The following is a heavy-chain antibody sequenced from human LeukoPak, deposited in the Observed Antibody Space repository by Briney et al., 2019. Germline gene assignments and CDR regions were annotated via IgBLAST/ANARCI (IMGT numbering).Heavy chain of an antibody. CDR3: AKWGDFDVLTGYYVPDF. Sequence: PGGSLRLSCAASGFTFSNYAMSWVRHAPGKGLEWVSAITGSGGNTYYADSVKGRFTISRDNSKNTLYLQMNSLRAEDTAVYYCAKWGDFDVLTGYYVPDFWGQGTLVTVSS. D-gene: IGHD3-9*01. CDR1: GFTFSNYA. J-gene: IGHJ4*02. V-gene: IGHV3-23*01. CDR2: ITGSGGNT.